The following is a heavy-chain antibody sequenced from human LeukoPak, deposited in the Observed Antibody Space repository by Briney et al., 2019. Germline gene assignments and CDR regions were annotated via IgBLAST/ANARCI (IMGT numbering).Heavy chain of an antibody. CDR3: ARALLNDYGDYGEIDY. D-gene: IGHD4-17*01. CDR2: IIPIFGTA. Sequence: SVKVSCKASGGTFISYAISWVRQAPGQGLEWMGGIIPIFGTANYAQKFQGRVTITADESTSTAYMELSSLRSEDTAVYYRARALLNDYGDYGEIDYWGQGTLVTVSS. J-gene: IGHJ4*02. V-gene: IGHV1-69*01. CDR1: GGTFISYA.